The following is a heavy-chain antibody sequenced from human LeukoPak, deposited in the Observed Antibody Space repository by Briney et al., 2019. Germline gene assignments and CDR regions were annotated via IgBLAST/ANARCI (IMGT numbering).Heavy chain of an antibody. CDR3: ARVGRTVKWELLRGGRYWFDP. D-gene: IGHD1-26*01. J-gene: IGHJ5*02. Sequence: ASVKVSCKASGYTFTSYGISWVRQAPGQGLEWMGWISGYNGNTNYAQQKPQGRVTMTTDTSTSTAYMKLRSLRSDDTAVYYCARVGRTVKWELLRGGRYWFDPWGQGTLVTVSS. V-gene: IGHV1-18*01. CDR1: GYTFTSYG. CDR2: ISGYNGNT.